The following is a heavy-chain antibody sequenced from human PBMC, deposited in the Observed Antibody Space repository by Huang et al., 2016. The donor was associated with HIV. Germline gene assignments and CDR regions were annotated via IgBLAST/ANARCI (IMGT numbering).Heavy chain of an antibody. CDR1: GFSISSYW. CDR3: ARDPRIQSWLNFFDY. Sequence: EVQLVESGGGLVQPGGSLRLSCAASGFSISSYWMHWVRQAPGKGLVLVSRIKSDGGSTSYADSVKGRVTISRDNAKNTLYLQMNSLRAEDTAVYYCARDPRIQSWLNFFDYWGQGTLVSVSS. CDR2: IKSDGGST. J-gene: IGHJ4*02. V-gene: IGHV3-74*01. D-gene: IGHD3-22*01.